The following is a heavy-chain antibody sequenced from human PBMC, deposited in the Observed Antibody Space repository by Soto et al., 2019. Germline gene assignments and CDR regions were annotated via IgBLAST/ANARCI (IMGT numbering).Heavy chain of an antibody. D-gene: IGHD3-9*01. CDR2: VIPIFGTA. Sequence: QVQLVQSGAEVKKPGSSVKVSCKASGGTFSSYAISWVRQAPGHGLEGMGGVIPIFGTANYAQKFQGRVTITADKSTSTAYMELSSLRSEDTAVYYCASSEGLRYFDWLPPDYWGQGTLVTVSS. J-gene: IGHJ4*02. CDR1: GGTFSSYA. V-gene: IGHV1-69*06. CDR3: ASSEGLRYFDWLPPDY.